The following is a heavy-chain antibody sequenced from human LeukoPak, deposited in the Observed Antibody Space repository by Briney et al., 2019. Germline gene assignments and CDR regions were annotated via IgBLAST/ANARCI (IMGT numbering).Heavy chain of an antibody. V-gene: IGHV4-59*12. Sequence: SETLSLTCTVSGGSISSYYWSWIRQPPGKGLEWIGYIYYSGSTNYNPSLKSRVTISVDTSKNQFSLKLSSVTAADTAVYYCARRLDYDILTGYNDYWGQGTLVTVSS. D-gene: IGHD3-9*01. CDR1: GGSISSYY. CDR3: ARRLDYDILTGYNDY. J-gene: IGHJ4*02. CDR2: IYYSGST.